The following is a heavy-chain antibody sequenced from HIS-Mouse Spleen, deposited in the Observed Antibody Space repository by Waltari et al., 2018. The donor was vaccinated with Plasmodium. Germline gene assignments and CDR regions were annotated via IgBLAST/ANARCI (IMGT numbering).Heavy chain of an antibody. CDR2: ISAYNGNT. CDR1: GCTFIRYG. J-gene: IGHJ3*02. Sequence: QVHLAQSGAEVTKPGAYVKVSCKAYGCTFIRYGISWVRQAPGQGLEWMGWISAYNGNTKYAQKLQGRVSMTTDTATSTAYMELRSLRSDDTAVYYCARGSAGDAFDIWGQGTMVTVSS. V-gene: IGHV1-18*01. CDR3: ARGSAGDAFDI. D-gene: IGHD6-19*01.